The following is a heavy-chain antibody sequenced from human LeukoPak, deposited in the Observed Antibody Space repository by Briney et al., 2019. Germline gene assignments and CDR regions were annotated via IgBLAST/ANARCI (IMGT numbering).Heavy chain of an antibody. D-gene: IGHD2-15*01. CDR2: IIPIFGTA. Sequence: ASGKVSCKASVGTVTSYAIRRVRQAAGQGLEWMGGIIPIFGTANYAQKFHGRVTITAHETTSTAYMELSSLTSEDTAVYYCARDRDKDFASGGQGTLSTVS. CDR3: ARDRDKDFAS. J-gene: IGHJ4*02. V-gene: IGHV1-69*13. CDR1: VGTVTSYA.